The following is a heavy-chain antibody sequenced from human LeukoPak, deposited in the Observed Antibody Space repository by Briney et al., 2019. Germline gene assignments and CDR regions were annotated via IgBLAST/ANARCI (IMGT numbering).Heavy chain of an antibody. D-gene: IGHD4-11*01. J-gene: IGHJ4*02. CDR3: ARDLQTLYYFDY. CDR1: GYTFTSYY. Sequence: ASVKVSFKASGYTFTSYYMHWVRQAPGQGLEWMGIINSSGGSTSCAQKFQGRVTMTRDTSTSTVYMELSSLRSEDTAVYYCARDLQTLYYFDYWGQGTLVTVSS. V-gene: IGHV1-46*01. CDR2: INSSGGST.